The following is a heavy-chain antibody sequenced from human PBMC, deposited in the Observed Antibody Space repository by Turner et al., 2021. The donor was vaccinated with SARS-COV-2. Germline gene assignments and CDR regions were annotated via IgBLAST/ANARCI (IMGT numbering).Heavy chain of an antibody. CDR1: GGSISSSSYY. Sequence: QLQLQESGPGLVKPSETLSLTCTVSGGSISSSSYYWGWIRQPPGKGLEWIGSIYNRGGTYNTTSLKSRVTIYVDTSKSKCSLKMRAVTAAETAVYNCAGEEVVFRASHTLYYYGMDVWGQGTTVTVSS. V-gene: IGHV4-39*01. D-gene: IGHD3-22*01. CDR3: AGEEVVFRASHTLYYYGMDV. CDR2: IYNRGGT. J-gene: IGHJ6*02.